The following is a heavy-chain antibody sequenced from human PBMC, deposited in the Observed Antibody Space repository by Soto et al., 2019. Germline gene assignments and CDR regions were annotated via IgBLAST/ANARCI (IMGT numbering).Heavy chain of an antibody. CDR1: GYSFTSYW. J-gene: IGHJ5*02. D-gene: IGHD2-2*01. CDR3: ARTLGYCSSTSCYDGEPNWFDP. Sequence: RGESLKISCKGSGYSFTSYWIGWVRQMPGKGLEWMGIIYPGDSDTRYSPSFQGQVTISADRSISTAYLQWSSLKASDTAMYYCARTLGYCSSTSCYDGEPNWFDPWGQGTLVTVSS. V-gene: IGHV5-51*01. CDR2: IYPGDSDT.